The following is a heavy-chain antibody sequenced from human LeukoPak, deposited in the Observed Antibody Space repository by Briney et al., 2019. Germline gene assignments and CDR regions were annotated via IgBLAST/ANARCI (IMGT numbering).Heavy chain of an antibody. J-gene: IGHJ3*02. Sequence: GRSQRLSCAASGFTFSTYGMHWVRQAPGKGLEWVAVIWYDGSNKYYADSVKGRFTISRDNSKNTLYLQMNSLRAEDTAVYYCAKVRYFGPSAFDIWGQGTMVTVSS. D-gene: IGHD3-9*01. CDR1: GFTFSTYG. CDR2: IWYDGSNK. V-gene: IGHV3-33*06. CDR3: AKVRYFGPSAFDI.